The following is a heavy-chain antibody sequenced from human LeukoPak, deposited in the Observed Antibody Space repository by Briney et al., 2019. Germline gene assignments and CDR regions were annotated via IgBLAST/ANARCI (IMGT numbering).Heavy chain of an antibody. J-gene: IGHJ4*02. V-gene: IGHV4-34*01. CDR3: ASRPAPGYCSSTSCSDY. CDR2: INHSGST. CDR1: GGSFSGYY. Sequence: PSETLSLTCAVYGGSFSGYYWSWIRQPPGKGLEWIGEINHSGSTNYNPSLKSRVTISVDASKNQFSLKLSSVTAADTAVYYCASRPAPGYCSSTSCSDYWGQGTLVTVSS. D-gene: IGHD2-2*03.